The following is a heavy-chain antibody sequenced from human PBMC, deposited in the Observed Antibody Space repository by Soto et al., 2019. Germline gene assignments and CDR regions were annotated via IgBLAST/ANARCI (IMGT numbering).Heavy chain of an antibody. CDR3: ARVLRDSSYFYMDV. J-gene: IGHJ6*03. Sequence: GGSLRLSCVASGFTVSSNYMTWVRQAPGKGLEWGSVIYSDGSTYYADSVKGRLTISRDSSKNTLDLQMNYLRAEDTAVYNCARVLRDSSYFYMDVWGKGTTVTVSS. CDR2: IYSDGST. D-gene: IGHD2-21*02. CDR1: GFTVSSNY. V-gene: IGHV3-66*01.